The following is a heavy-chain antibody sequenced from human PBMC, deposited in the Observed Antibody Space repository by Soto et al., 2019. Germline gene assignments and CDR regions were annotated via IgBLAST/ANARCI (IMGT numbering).Heavy chain of an antibody. CDR3: ARLQGGRDYGFDV. CDR2: IYPGDSDI. CDR1: GYSFTNHW. Sequence: EVQLVQSGAEVKKPGESLSISCKGSGYSFTNHWIAWVRQLPGQGLECMGIIYPGDSDIEYSPSFQGQVTISADKSISTAFLQWSSLKASDTAMYYCARLQGGRDYGFDVWGQGTTVTVSS. V-gene: IGHV5-51*01. D-gene: IGHD1-1*01. J-gene: IGHJ6*02.